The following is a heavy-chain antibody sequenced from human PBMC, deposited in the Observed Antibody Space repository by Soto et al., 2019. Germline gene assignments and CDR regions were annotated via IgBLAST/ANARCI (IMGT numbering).Heavy chain of an antibody. CDR2: LNHSGRT. Sequence: SETLSLTCAVYGGSFSDYYWSWIRQPPGKGLEWIGDLNHSGRTNYNPSLKSRVTISVDTSTNRFSLRLSSVTAADTAVYYCARGRTYYYGSGSSALLYWGQGTLVTVSS. D-gene: IGHD3-10*01. CDR3: ARGRTYYYGSGSSALLY. J-gene: IGHJ4*02. V-gene: IGHV4-34*01. CDR1: GGSFSDYY.